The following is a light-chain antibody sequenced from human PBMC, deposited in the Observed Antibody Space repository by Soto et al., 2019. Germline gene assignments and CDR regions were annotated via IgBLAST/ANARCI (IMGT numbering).Light chain of an antibody. J-gene: IGKJ1*01. CDR1: QSVSSSY. V-gene: IGKV3-15*01. CDR2: GAS. CDR3: QQYNIWPWT. Sequence: IVLTQSPGTLSLSPGERATLSCRASQSVSSSYLAWYQQKPGQAPRLLIIGASDRVTGIPARFSGSGSGTEFTLSISSLQSDDFAVYYCQQYNIWPWTFGQGTKVDIK.